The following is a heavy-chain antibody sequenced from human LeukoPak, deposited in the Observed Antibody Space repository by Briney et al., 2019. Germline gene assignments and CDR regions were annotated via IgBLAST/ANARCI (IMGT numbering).Heavy chain of an antibody. CDR3: ARSITARATDDLYYFDY. CDR2: IYYSGST. D-gene: IGHD6-6*01. CDR1: GGSISSSSYY. J-gene: IGHJ4*02. V-gene: IGHV4-39*07. Sequence: SETLSLTCTVSGGSISSSSYYWGWIRQPPGKGLEWIGSIYYSGSTYYNPSLMSRVTISVDTSKNQFSLKLSSVTAADTAVYYCARSITARATDDLYYFDYWGQGTLVTVSS.